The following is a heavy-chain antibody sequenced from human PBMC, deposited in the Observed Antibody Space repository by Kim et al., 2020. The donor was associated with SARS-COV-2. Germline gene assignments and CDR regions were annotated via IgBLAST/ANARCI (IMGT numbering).Heavy chain of an antibody. CDR3: ARVRSGNWYFDL. V-gene: IGHV3-7*03. CDR1: GFTFDDYT. D-gene: IGHD2-15*01. Sequence: GGSLRLSCVASGFTFDDYTMSWVRQAPGKGLEWVANIWPDGTTKYYVDSVKGRFTISRDNLKNSLYLQMNSLRDEDTAVYYCARVRSGNWYFDLWGRGTLVTVSS. J-gene: IGHJ2*01. CDR2: IWPDGTTK.